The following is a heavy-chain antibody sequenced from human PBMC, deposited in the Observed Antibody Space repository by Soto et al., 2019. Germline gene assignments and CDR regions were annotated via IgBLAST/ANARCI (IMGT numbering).Heavy chain of an antibody. CDR2: ISGDGRDL. D-gene: IGHD6-19*01. Sequence: SLRLSCAASGFTFSSYAMHWVRQAPGKGLEWVAVISGDGRDLYHADSVKGRFTISRDNSKKTLYLLMNSLRAEDTAVYYCAKDRTPVADYYFDYWGQGALVTVSS. J-gene: IGHJ4*02. CDR3: AKDRTPVADYYFDY. CDR1: GFTFSSYA. V-gene: IGHV3-30*18.